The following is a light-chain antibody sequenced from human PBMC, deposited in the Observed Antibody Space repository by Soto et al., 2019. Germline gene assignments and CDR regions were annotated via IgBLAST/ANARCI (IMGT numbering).Light chain of an antibody. CDR1: TGLRST. CDR2: GAS. Sequence: EIVMTQSPAQLSVSPWDRVALSCKGVTGLRSTFAWYQQTPGPAPSLHIHGASTRATGIPARFRGSGSGTEFNLTISILQSEDFAVYSFQQYNNWAPQGTFGQGTKVDIK. J-gene: IGKJ1*01. CDR3: QQYNNWAPQGT. V-gene: IGKV3-15*01.